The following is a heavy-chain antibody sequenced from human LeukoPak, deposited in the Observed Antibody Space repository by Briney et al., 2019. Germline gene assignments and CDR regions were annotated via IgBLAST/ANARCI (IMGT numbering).Heavy chain of an antibody. J-gene: IGHJ4*02. CDR2: IYYSGST. Sequence: SETLSLTCTVSGGSIRSSYYYWGWIRQPPGKGLEWIGSIYYSGSTYYNPSLKSRVTISVDTSKNQFSLKLSSVTAADTAVYYCARGGRSSIAVAGTYWGQGTLVTVSS. CDR1: GGSIRSSYYY. D-gene: IGHD6-19*01. CDR3: ARGGRSSIAVAGTY. V-gene: IGHV4-39*01.